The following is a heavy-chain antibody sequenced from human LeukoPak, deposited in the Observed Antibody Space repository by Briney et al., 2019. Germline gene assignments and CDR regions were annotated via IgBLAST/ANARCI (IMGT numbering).Heavy chain of an antibody. CDR1: GFAFSTYW. J-gene: IGHJ3*02. Sequence: GGSLRLSCAASGFAFSTYWMDWVRQAQGKGLVWVSRINSDGSSTSYADSVKGRFTISRDNAKNSLYLQMNSLRAEDMALYYCAKDRRGYSYGGYAFDIWGQGTMVTVSS. D-gene: IGHD5-18*01. V-gene: IGHV3-74*01. CDR3: AKDRRGYSYGGYAFDI. CDR2: INSDGSST.